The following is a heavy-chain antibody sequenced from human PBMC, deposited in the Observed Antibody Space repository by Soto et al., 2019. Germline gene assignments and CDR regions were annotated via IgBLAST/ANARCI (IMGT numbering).Heavy chain of an antibody. V-gene: IGHV3-21*01. Sequence: LRLSCAASGFTFSSYSMNWVRQAPGKGLEWVSSISSSSSYIYYADSVKGRFTISRDNAKNSLYLQMNSLRAEDTAVYYCARDLRGAPGDYYDFWSGYYPRAYYYYYGMDVWGQGTTVTVSS. D-gene: IGHD3-3*01. J-gene: IGHJ6*02. CDR3: ARDLRGAPGDYYDFWSGYYPRAYYYYYGMDV. CDR2: ISSSSSYI. CDR1: GFTFSSYS.